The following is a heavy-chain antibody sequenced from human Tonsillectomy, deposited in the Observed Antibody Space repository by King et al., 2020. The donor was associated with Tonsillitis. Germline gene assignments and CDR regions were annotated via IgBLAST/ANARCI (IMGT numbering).Heavy chain of an antibody. J-gene: IGHJ4*02. CDR3: ARRGWGSGWLDYFDY. CDR1: GGSISSYY. V-gene: IGHV4-59*08. Sequence: QLQESGPGLVKPSETLSLICTVSGGSISSYYWSWIRQPPGKGLEWVGYIYYSGSTNYNPPLKRRVTISVDTSKNQFSLKLSSVTAADTAVYYCARRGWGSGWLDYFDYWGQGTLVTVSS. CDR2: IYYSGST. D-gene: IGHD6-19*01.